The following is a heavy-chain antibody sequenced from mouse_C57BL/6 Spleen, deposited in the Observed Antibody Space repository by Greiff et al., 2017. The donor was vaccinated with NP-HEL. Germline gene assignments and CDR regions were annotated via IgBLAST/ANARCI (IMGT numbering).Heavy chain of an antibody. CDR1: GYTFTDYN. CDR2: INPNNGGT. V-gene: IGHV1-18*01. CDR3: ARCTTVVAYYFDY. Sequence: VQLQQSGPELVKPGASVKIPCKASGYTFTDYNMDWVKQSHGKSLEWIGDINPNNGGTIYNQKFKGKATLTVDKSSSTAYMELRSLTSEDTAVYYCARCTTVVAYYFDYWGQGTTLTVSS. D-gene: IGHD1-1*01. J-gene: IGHJ2*01.